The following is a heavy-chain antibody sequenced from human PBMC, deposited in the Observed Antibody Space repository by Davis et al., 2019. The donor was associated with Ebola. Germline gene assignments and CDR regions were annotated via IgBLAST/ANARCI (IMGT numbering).Heavy chain of an antibody. CDR3: ANLAVADAFDI. Sequence: GESLKISCAASGFTFSSYAMHWVRQAPGKGLEWVAVISYDGSNKYYADSVKGRFTISRDNSKNTLYLQMNSLRAEDTAVYYCANLAVADAFDIWGQGTMVTVSS. CDR1: GFTFSSYA. J-gene: IGHJ3*02. D-gene: IGHD6-19*01. CDR2: ISYDGSNK. V-gene: IGHV3-30-3*01.